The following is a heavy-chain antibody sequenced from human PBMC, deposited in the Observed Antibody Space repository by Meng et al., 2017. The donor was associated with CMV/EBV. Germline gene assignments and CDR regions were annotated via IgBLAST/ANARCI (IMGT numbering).Heavy chain of an antibody. CDR2: IYYSGST. V-gene: IGHV4-30-4*08. D-gene: IGHD1-14*01. CDR3: ARVTSRVAGAFDY. CDR1: GGSISSGDYY. Sequence: VQQQESGPGLVKPSQTLSLTCTVSGGSISSGDYYWSWIRQPPGKGLEWIGYIYYSGSTYYNPSLKSRVTISVDTSKNQFSLKLSSVTAADTAVYYCARVTSRVAGAFDYWGQGTLVTVSS. J-gene: IGHJ4*02.